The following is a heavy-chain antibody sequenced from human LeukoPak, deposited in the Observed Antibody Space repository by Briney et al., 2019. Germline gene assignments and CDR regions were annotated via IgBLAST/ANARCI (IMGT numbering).Heavy chain of an antibody. Sequence: NSSETLSLTCTVSGYSISSGYYWGWIRQPPGKGLEWIGSIYHSGGTYYNPSLKSRVTISVDTSKNQFSPKLSSVTAADTAVYYCARDLAHYGDYIGANNWFDPWGQGTLVTVSS. CDR3: ARDLAHYGDYIGANNWFDP. CDR1: GYSISSGYY. CDR2: IYHSGGT. D-gene: IGHD4-17*01. J-gene: IGHJ5*02. V-gene: IGHV4-38-2*02.